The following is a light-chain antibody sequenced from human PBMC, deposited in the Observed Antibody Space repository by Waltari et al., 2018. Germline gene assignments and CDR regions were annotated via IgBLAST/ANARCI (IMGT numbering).Light chain of an antibody. J-gene: IGKJ4*01. CDR3: QQYYDSPLT. CDR1: EVVLFSSRNKNH. CDR2: WAS. V-gene: IGKV4-1*01. Sequence: DIVMTQSPDSLAVSLGERATINCKSSEVVLFSSRNKNHLAWYQQKPGHPPKLLLYWASTRESGVPDRFSGSGSGTDFTLTISSLQAEDVAIYYCQQYYDSPLTFGGGTKVEIK.